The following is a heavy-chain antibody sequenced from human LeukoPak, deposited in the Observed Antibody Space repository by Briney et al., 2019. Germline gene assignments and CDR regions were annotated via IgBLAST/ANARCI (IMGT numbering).Heavy chain of an antibody. V-gene: IGHV1-2*02. CDR3: ARVGRHCSSTSCYTGDWFDP. CDR1: GYTFTGYC. J-gene: IGHJ5*02. D-gene: IGHD2-2*02. Sequence: ASVKVSCKASGYTFTGYCMHWVRQAPGQGLEWMGWINPNSGGTNYAQKFQGRVTMTRDTSISTAYMELSRLRSDDTAVYYCARVGRHCSSTSCYTGDWFDPWGQGTLVTVSS. CDR2: INPNSGGT.